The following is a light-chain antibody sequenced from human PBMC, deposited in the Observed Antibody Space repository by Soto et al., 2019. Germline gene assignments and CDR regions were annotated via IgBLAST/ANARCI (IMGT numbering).Light chain of an antibody. CDR2: GDN. J-gene: IGLJ2*01. CDR1: SSNIGAAMD. V-gene: IGLV1-40*01. CDR3: QSYDNRLRGHVV. Sequence: QSVLTQPPSVSGAPGQRVTISCTGSSSNIGAAMDVHWYQQFPGMAPKLLIYGDNNRPSGVPDRFSGARSVTSASLAIAVLQADDEAEYYCQSYDNRLRGHVVFGGGTKLTVL.